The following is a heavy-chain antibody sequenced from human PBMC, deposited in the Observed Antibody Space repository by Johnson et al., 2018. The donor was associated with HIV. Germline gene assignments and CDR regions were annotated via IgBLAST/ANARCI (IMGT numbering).Heavy chain of an antibody. D-gene: IGHD5-18*01. J-gene: IGHJ3*02. CDR3: ARDLDTAMVTCAFDI. V-gene: IGHV3-30-3*01. Sequence: QVQLVESGGGVVQPGRSLRLSCAASGFTFSSYAMHWVRQAPGKGLEWVAVISSVGSNKYYADSVKGRFTISRDNSKNTLYLQMNSLRAEDTAVYYCARDLDTAMVTCAFDIWGQGTMVTVSS. CDR1: GFTFSSYA. CDR2: ISSVGSNK.